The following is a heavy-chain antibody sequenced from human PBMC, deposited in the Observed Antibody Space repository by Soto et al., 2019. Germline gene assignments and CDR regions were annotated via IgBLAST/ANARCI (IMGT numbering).Heavy chain of an antibody. CDR2: IIPIFGTA. J-gene: IGHJ2*01. V-gene: IGHV1-69*01. Sequence: RKGCSGSIRSYAFSWVRQVPGEGIEWMGGIIPIFGTANYAQKFQGRVTITADESTSTAYMELSSLRSEDTAVYYCASWGRYCIGFSCYPTHPDLLSYPTRRSPDL. CDR3: ASWGRYCIGFSCYPTHPDLLSYPTRRSPDL. CDR1: SGSIRSYA. D-gene: IGHD2-15*01.